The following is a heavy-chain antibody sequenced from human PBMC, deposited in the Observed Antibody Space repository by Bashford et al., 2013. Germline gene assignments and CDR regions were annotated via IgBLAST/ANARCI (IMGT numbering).Heavy chain of an antibody. D-gene: IGHD6-13*01. V-gene: IGHV4-59*01. CDR2: IYYSGST. CDR1: GGSISSYY. J-gene: IGHJ4*02. CDR3: ASGENLGQQLVGYFDY. Sequence: SETLSLTCTVSGGSISSYYWSWIRQPPGKGLEWIGYIYYSGSTNYNPSLKSRVTISVDTSKNQFSLKLSSVTAADTAVYYCASGENLGQQLVGYFDYWGQGTLVTVSS.